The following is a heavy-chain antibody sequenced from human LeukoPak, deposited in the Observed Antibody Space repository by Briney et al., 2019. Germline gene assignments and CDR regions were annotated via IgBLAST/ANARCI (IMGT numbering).Heavy chain of an antibody. V-gene: IGHV4-61*08. CDR3: ARAEVDDSSGYYPFDY. Sequence: PSQTLSLTCTVSGGSISSGGYYWSWIRQPPGKGLEWIGYIYYSGSTNYNPSLKSRVTISVDTSKNQFSLKLSSVAAADTAVYYCARAEVDDSSGYYPFDYWGQGTLVTVSS. CDR2: IYYSGST. CDR1: GGSISSGGYY. J-gene: IGHJ4*02. D-gene: IGHD3-22*01.